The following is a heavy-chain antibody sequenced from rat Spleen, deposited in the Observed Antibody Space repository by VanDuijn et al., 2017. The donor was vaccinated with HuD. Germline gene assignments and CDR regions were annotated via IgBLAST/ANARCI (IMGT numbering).Heavy chain of an antibody. V-gene: IGHV5-25*01. D-gene: IGHD1-1*01. Sequence: EVQLVESGGGLVQPGRSLKLSCAASGFTFSSFAMAWVRQAPKKGLEWVATITSGGSNTYYPDSVKGRFTISRDNAKSTLYLQMDSLRSEDTATYYCAKDYSALDYWGQGVMVTVSS. CDR3: AKDYSALDY. CDR2: ITSGGSNT. J-gene: IGHJ2*01. CDR1: GFTFSSFA.